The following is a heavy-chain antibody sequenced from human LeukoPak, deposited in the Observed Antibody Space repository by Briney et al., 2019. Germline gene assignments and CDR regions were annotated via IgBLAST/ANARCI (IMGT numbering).Heavy chain of an antibody. CDR1: GFTFSSYS. D-gene: IGHD3-3*01. V-gene: IGHV3-21*01. J-gene: IGHJ3*02. CDR3: ARDRITIFGVANSDAFDI. CDR2: ISSSSSYI. Sequence: GGSLRLSCAASGFTFSSYSMNWVRQAPGKGLEWVSSISSSSSYIYYADSVKGRFTISRDNAKNSLYLQMNSLRAEDTAVYYCARDRITIFGVANSDAFDIWGQGTMVTVSS.